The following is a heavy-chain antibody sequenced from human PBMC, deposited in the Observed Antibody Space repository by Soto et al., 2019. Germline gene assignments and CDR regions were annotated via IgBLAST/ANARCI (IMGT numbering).Heavy chain of an antibody. V-gene: IGHV4-59*08. CDR1: GGSISSYY. J-gene: IGHJ4*02. D-gene: IGHD1-26*01. CDR2: IYYSGST. Sequence: SETLSLTCTVSGGSISSYYWSWIRQPPGKGLEWIGYIYYSGSTNYNPSLKSRVTISVDTSKNQFSLKLRSVTAAVTAVYYCARHVAYSYFDYWGQGTLVTVSS. CDR3: ARHVAYSYFDY.